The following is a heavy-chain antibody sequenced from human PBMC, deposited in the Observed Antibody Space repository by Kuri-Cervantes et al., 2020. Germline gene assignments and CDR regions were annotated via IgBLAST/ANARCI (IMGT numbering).Heavy chain of an antibody. D-gene: IGHD3-16*01. CDR1: GYTFTSYD. CDR3: ARDDYDYVWGSYHYGMDV. J-gene: IGHJ6*02. CDR2: MNPNSGNT. Sequence: ASVKVSCKASGYTFTSYDINWVRQATGQGLEWMGWMNPNSGNTGYAQKFQGRVTMTRNTSISTAYMELSSLRSEDTAVYYCARDDYDYVWGSYHYGMDVWGQGTTVTVSS. V-gene: IGHV1-8*01.